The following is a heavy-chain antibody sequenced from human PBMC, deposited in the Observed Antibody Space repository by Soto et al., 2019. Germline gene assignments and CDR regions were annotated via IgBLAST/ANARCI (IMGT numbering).Heavy chain of an antibody. V-gene: IGHV3-23*01. D-gene: IGHD2-8*01. CDR2: IGGSGVTT. CDR1: GIIFSTYS. Sequence: HPGGSLRLSCAASGIIFSTYSMYWVRQAPGKGLEWVSTIGGSGVTTYYADSVKGRFTISRDNSKNTMYLQLNSLRDDDTALYYCAKDVSTGVRRAFDIWGQGTMVTVSS. J-gene: IGHJ3*02. CDR3: AKDVSTGVRRAFDI.